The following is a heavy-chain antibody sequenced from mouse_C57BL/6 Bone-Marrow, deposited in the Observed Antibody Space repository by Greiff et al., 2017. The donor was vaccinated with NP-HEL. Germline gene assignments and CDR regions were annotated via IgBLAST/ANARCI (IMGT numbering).Heavy chain of an antibody. J-gene: IGHJ3*01. CDR1: GYAFSSSW. CDR3: ARSGDGYYGFAWFAY. D-gene: IGHD2-3*01. CDR2: IYPGDGDT. Sequence: QVQLQQSGPELVKPGASVKISCKASGYAFSSSWMNWVKQRPGKGLEWIGRIYPGDGDTNYNGKFKGKATLTADKSSSTAYMQLSSLTSEDSAVYFCARSGDGYYGFAWFAYWGQGTLVTVSA. V-gene: IGHV1-82*01.